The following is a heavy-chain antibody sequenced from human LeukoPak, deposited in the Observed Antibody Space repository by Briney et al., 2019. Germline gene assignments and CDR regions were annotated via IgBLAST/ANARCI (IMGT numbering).Heavy chain of an antibody. Sequence: QAGGSLRLSCAASGFTFSSQAMSWVRQAPGKGLEWVSAISGSGDNTYYADSVKGRFTISRDNSKNTLYLQMTNLRAEDTAVYYCAKAFGGSSRFDYWGQGTLVTVSS. D-gene: IGHD6-6*01. CDR1: GFTFSSQA. CDR3: AKAFGGSSRFDY. J-gene: IGHJ4*02. CDR2: ISGSGDNT. V-gene: IGHV3-23*01.